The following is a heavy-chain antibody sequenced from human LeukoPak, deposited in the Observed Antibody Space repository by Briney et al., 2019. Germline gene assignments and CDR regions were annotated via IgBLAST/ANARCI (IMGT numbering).Heavy chain of an antibody. CDR3: ASGTTAYDSYY. J-gene: IGHJ4*02. CDR1: GGSISSYY. CDR2: IYYSGST. D-gene: IGHD5-12*01. Sequence: SETLSLTCTVSGGSISSYYWSWIRQPPGEGLEWIGYIYYSGSTNYNPTLKSRVTISVDTSKNQFYLKLSSVTAADTAVYYCASGTTAYDSYYWGQGTLVTVSS. V-gene: IGHV4-59*01.